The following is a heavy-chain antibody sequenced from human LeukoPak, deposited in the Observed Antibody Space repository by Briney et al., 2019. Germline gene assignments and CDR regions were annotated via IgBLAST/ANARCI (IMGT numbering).Heavy chain of an antibody. D-gene: IGHD6-19*01. J-gene: IGHJ4*02. CDR2: IKQDGSEK. Sequence: GGSLRLSCAASGFTFSSYWMSWVRQAPGKGLEWVANIKQDGSEKYYVDSVKGRFTISRDNAKNSLYLQMNSLRAEDTAVYYCARIMYSSGWMPFDYWGQGTLVTVSS. CDR1: GFTFSSYW. V-gene: IGHV3-7*01. CDR3: ARIMYSSGWMPFDY.